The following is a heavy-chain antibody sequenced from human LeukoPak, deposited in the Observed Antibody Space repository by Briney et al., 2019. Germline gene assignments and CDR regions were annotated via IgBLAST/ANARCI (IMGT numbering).Heavy chain of an antibody. D-gene: IGHD2-2*01. CDR2: INPNSGGT. CDR1: GYTFTGYY. Sequence: ASAKVSCKASGYTFTGYYMHWVRQAPGQGLEWMGWINPNSGGTNYAQKFQGRVTMTRDTSISTAYMELSRLRSYDTAVYYCARIYCSSTSCYPHDAFDIWGQGTMVTVSS. V-gene: IGHV1-2*02. J-gene: IGHJ3*02. CDR3: ARIYCSSTSCYPHDAFDI.